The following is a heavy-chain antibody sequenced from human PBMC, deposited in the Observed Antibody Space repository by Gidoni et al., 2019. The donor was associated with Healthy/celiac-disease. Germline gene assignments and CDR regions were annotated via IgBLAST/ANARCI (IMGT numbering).Heavy chain of an antibody. CDR2: ISGSGGST. Sequence: EVTLLESGGGLVQPGGSLRLACAASAFPLASYAMGWVRQAPGKGLEWVSAISGSGGSTYYADSVKGRFTISRDNSKNTLYLQMNSLRAEDTAVYYCAKDTWADYYYYYGMDVWGQGTTVTVSS. CDR3: AKDTWADYYYYYGMDV. V-gene: IGHV3-23*01. D-gene: IGHD1-26*01. CDR1: AFPLASYA. J-gene: IGHJ6*02.